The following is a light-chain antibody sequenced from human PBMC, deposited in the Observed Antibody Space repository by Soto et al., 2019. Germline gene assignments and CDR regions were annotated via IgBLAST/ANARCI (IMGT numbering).Light chain of an antibody. V-gene: IGKV3-20*01. CDR2: GAS. J-gene: IGKJ3*01. CDR1: QSVSSSY. Sequence: EIVLTQSPGTLSLSPGERATLSCRASQSVSSSYLAWYQHKPGQAPRLLIYGASSRAAGIPDRFSGSGSETDFTLTINRLKPEDFAVYFCQQYGSSPLTFGPGTKVHIK. CDR3: QQYGSSPLT.